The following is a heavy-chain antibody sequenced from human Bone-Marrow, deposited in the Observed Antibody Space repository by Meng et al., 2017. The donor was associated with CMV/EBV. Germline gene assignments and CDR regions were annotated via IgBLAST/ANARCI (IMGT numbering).Heavy chain of an antibody. CDR3: ARAPIGTSERPFDY. CDR2: INHSGST. D-gene: IGHD1-26*01. J-gene: IGHJ4*02. Sequence: ESLKISCAASGFTFSSYAMSWIRQPPGKGLEWIGEINHSGSTNYNPSLKSRVTISVDTSKNQFSLKLSSVTAADTAVYYCARAPIGTSERPFDYWGQGNLVTVSS. V-gene: IGHV4-34*01. CDR1: GFTFSSYA.